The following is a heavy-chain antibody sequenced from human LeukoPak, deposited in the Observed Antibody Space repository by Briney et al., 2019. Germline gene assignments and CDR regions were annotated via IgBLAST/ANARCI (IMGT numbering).Heavy chain of an antibody. CDR3: VRAGWELDY. Sequence: PGGSLRLSCAASGFTFSSYAMTWVRQAPGKGLEWVSTVSGSAGRTDYADSVKGRFTISKDDTKNSLYLHMNSLRVEDTAIYYCVRAGWELDYWGQGTLVTVSS. J-gene: IGHJ4*02. D-gene: IGHD1-1*01. V-gene: IGHV3-23*01. CDR2: VSGSAGRT. CDR1: GFTFSSYA.